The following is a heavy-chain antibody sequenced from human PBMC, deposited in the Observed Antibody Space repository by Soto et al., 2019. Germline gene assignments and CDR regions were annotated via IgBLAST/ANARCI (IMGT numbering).Heavy chain of an antibody. CDR1: GFTFIDYY. V-gene: IGHV3-11*06. Sequence: WGSLRLSCEGSGFTFIDYYISCIRQAPGKWLEWISYSSNSGTFSRYADSVKGRFSISRDNTKNLLYLQMNSLGAEDTAVYYCARSGDNYNRLDYWGQGTLVTVSS. CDR2: SSNSGTFS. J-gene: IGHJ4*02. CDR3: ARSGDNYNRLDY. D-gene: IGHD1-1*01.